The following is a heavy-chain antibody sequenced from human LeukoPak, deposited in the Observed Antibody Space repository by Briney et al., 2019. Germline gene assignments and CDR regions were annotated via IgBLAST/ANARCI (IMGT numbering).Heavy chain of an antibody. CDR3: AHRPNVRIAAAADAFDI. V-gene: IGHV2-5*02. Sequence: SGPTLVKPTQTLTLTCSFSGFSLSTGGVGVGWIRQPPGKALEWLALIYWDDDKRYSPSLKSRLTITKDTSKNQVVLTMTNMDPVDTATYYCAHRPNVRIAAAADAFDIWGQGTMVTVPS. CDR1: GFSLSTGGVG. CDR2: IYWDDDK. D-gene: IGHD6-13*01. J-gene: IGHJ3*02.